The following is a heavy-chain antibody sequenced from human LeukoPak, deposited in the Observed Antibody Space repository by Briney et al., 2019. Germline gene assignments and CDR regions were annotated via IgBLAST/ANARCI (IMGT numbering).Heavy chain of an antibody. V-gene: IGHV4-59*01. J-gene: IGHJ3*02. CDR2: IYYSGST. D-gene: IGHD3-9*01. CDR1: GGSISSYY. Sequence: SETLSLTCTVSGGSISSYYWSWIRQPPGKGLERIGYIYYSGSTNYNPSLKSRVTISVDTSKNQFSLKLSSVTAADTAVYYCARVYYDILTGYPNDAFDIWGQGTMVTVSS. CDR3: ARVYYDILTGYPNDAFDI.